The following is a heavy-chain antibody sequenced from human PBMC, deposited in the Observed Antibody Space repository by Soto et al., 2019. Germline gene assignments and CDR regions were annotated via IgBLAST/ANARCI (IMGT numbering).Heavy chain of an antibody. D-gene: IGHD3-22*01. CDR3: AGGDYYHSSGYYFYYYTMDV. CDR2: VYYGGST. V-gene: IGHV4-39*01. Sequence: ETLSLTCTVSGGSISSSSYYWGWIRQPPGKGLAWIGNVYYGGSTYYNPSLKSRVTISVETSKSQFSLKLSSVTAADTAVYYCAGGDYYHSSGYYFYYYTMDVWGQGTTVTVSS. J-gene: IGHJ6*02. CDR1: GGSISSSSYY.